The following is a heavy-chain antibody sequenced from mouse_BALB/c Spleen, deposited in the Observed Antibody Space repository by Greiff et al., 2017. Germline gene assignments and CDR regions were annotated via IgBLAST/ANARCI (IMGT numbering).Heavy chain of an antibody. Sequence: QVQLQQSGAELVRPGSSVKISCKASGYAFSSYWMNWVKQRPGQGLEWIGQIYPGDGDTNYNGKFKGKATLTADKSSSTAYMQLSSLTSEDSAVYFCAREEHDAMDYWGQGTSVTVSS. J-gene: IGHJ4*01. CDR3: AREEHDAMDY. CDR1: GYAFSSYW. V-gene: IGHV1-80*01. CDR2: IYPGDGDT.